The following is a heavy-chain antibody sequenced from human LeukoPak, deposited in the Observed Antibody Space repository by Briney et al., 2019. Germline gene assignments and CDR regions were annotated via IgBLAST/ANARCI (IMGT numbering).Heavy chain of an antibody. Sequence: GGSLRLSCVGSGFTFNNYAMSWVRQAPGKGLEWVSNIYNTGDYTYSADSVKGRFTISRDNSKNTLYLQMNSLRAEDTAVYYCAKDLYSSGWYEGFDPWGQGTLVTVSS. CDR2: IYNTGDYT. D-gene: IGHD6-19*01. CDR1: GFTFNNYA. V-gene: IGHV3-23*01. J-gene: IGHJ5*02. CDR3: AKDLYSSGWYEGFDP.